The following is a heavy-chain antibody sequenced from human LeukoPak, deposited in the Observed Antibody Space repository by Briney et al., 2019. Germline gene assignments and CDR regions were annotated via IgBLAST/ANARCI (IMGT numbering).Heavy chain of an antibody. Sequence: ASVKVSCKASGYTFTSYGISWVRQAPGQGLEWMGWISAYNGNTNYAQKFQGRVTITADESTSTAYMELSSLRSEDTAVYYCARGGYYGDSAFDYWGQGTLVTVSS. V-gene: IGHV1-18*01. CDR3: ARGGYYGDSAFDY. D-gene: IGHD4-17*01. CDR2: ISAYNGNT. J-gene: IGHJ4*02. CDR1: GYTFTSYG.